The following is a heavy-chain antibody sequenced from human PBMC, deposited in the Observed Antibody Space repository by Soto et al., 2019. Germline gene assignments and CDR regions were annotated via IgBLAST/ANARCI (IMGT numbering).Heavy chain of an antibody. CDR3: ARGGILLWFGGKGYFDY. J-gene: IGHJ4*02. D-gene: IGHD3-10*01. CDR1: GYTFTSYG. V-gene: IGHV1-18*04. Sequence: QVQLVQSGAEVKKPGASVKVSCKASGYTFTSYGINWVRQAPGQGLEWMGWISAHNGNTNYAQKLQGRVTMTTDTSTSTAYRELRSLRSDDTAVYYCARGGILLWFGGKGYFDYWGQGTLVTVSS. CDR2: ISAHNGNT.